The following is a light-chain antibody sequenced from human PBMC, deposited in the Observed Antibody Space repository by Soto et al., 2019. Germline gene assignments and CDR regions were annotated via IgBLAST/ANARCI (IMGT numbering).Light chain of an antibody. CDR2: WAS. CDR3: QQYYSPPFT. CDR1: QSVLYSSNNKNY. Sequence: DIVMTQSPDSLAVSLGERATINRKSSQSVLYSSNNKNYLAWYQQKPGQPPKLLIYWASTRGSGVPDRFSGSGSGTDFTLTISTLQAEDVAVYYCQQYYSPPFTFGPGTKVDI. J-gene: IGKJ3*01. V-gene: IGKV4-1*01.